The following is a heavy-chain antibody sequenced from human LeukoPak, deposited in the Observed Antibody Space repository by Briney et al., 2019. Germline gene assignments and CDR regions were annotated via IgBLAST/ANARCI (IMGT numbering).Heavy chain of an antibody. CDR1: GGTFSRYA. J-gene: IGHJ6*02. V-gene: IGHV1-69*13. D-gene: IGHD1-26*01. Sequence: GASVKVSCKASGGTFSRYAISWVRQAPGQGLEWMGGIIPIFGTANYAQKFQGRVTITADESTSTAYMEVSSLRSDDTAVYYCARSGRQVWGYYYYYGMDVWGQGTTVTVSS. CDR3: ARSGRQVWGYYYYYGMDV. CDR2: IIPIFGTA.